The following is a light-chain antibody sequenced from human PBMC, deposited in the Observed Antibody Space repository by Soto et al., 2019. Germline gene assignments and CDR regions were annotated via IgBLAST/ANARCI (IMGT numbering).Light chain of an antibody. CDR2: GAS. J-gene: IGKJ1*01. Sequence: EIVLTQSPGTPSLSPGDIATLSFSASQTVSSNFLAWYQRRPAQAPRLLIHGASTRATGITDRFSGSVSGTDFTLTISGLEPEDFAVYYCQQYGSSPATFGQGTKVDIK. V-gene: IGKV3-20*01. CDR3: QQYGSSPAT. CDR1: QTVSSNF.